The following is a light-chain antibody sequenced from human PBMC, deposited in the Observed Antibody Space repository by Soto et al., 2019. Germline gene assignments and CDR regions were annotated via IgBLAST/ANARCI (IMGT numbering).Light chain of an antibody. J-gene: IGKJ1*01. CDR1: QSVSSTY. CDR3: QQYGSSPLT. Sequence: EIVLTQSPGTLSLSLGERATLSCRASQSVSSTYLAWYQQKPGQAPRLLIYGVSSRATGIPDRFSGSGSGTDYTLTISRLEPEDFAVYYCQQYGSSPLTFGQGTKVEIK. V-gene: IGKV3-20*01. CDR2: GVS.